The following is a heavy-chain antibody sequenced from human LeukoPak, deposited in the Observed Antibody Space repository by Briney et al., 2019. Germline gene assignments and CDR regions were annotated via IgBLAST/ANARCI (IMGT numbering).Heavy chain of an antibody. CDR3: AREGGRYSSSWYSFDP. CDR1: GYTFTSYY. D-gene: IGHD6-13*01. Sequence: ASVKVSCKASGYTFTSYYMHWVRQAPGQGLEWMGIINPSGGSTSYAQKFQGRVTMTRDMSTSTVYMELSSLRSEDTAVYYRAREGGRYSSSWYSFDPWGQGTLVTVSS. CDR2: INPSGGST. J-gene: IGHJ5*02. V-gene: IGHV1-46*01.